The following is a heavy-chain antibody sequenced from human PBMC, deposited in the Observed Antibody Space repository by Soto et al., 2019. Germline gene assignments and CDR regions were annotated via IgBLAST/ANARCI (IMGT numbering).Heavy chain of an antibody. D-gene: IGHD3-22*01. Sequence: SVKVSCKASGGTFSSYAISWVRQAPGQGLEWMGGIIPIFGTANYAQKFQGRVTITADEPTSTAYMELSSLRSEDTAVYYCARGYYYYDSSGYSFDYWGQGTLVTVS. CDR3: ARGYYYYDSSGYSFDY. V-gene: IGHV1-69*13. CDR2: IIPIFGTA. CDR1: GGTFSSYA. J-gene: IGHJ4*02.